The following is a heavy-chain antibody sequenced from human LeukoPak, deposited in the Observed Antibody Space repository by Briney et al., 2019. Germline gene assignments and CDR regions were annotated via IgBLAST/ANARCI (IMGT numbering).Heavy chain of an antibody. J-gene: IGHJ4*02. Sequence: ASVKVSCKASGYTFTSYDINWVRQATGLGLEWMGWMNPNSGNTGYAQKFQGRVTITRSTSISTAYMELRSLRYEDTAVYYCARKYNGDFDYWGQGTLVTVSS. CDR2: MNPNSGNT. CDR3: ARKYNGDFDY. CDR1: GYTFTSYD. D-gene: IGHD1-14*01. V-gene: IGHV1-8*03.